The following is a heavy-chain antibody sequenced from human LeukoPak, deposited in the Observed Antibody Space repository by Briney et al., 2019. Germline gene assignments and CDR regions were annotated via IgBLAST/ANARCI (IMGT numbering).Heavy chain of an antibody. CDR1: GFIYSKLG. J-gene: IGHJ4*02. Sequence: PGRSVRLSCAASGFIYSKLGMHWVSQAPGKGLVWVAVISYDGSNKYYREFVKVRFTISRDNSNNTVFLQMNSLRAEDTTIYYCAEGLLRNSQRGYFVSWGQGTWVPVSS. CDR3: AEGLLRNSQRGYFVS. D-gene: IGHD1-26*01. CDR2: ISYDGSNK. V-gene: IGHV3-30*18.